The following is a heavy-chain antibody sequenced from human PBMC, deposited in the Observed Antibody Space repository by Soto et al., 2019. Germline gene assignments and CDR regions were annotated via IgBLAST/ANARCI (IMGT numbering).Heavy chain of an antibody. V-gene: IGHV3-30*18. Sequence: GGSLRLSCAASGFTFSSYGMHWVRQAPGKGLEWVAVISYDGSNKYYADSVKGRFTISRDNSKNRLYLQMNSLRAEDTAVYYCAKDGEGRRYYDILTGYYPEYYYYYMDVWGKGTTVTVSS. J-gene: IGHJ6*03. CDR1: GFTFSSYG. D-gene: IGHD3-9*01. CDR2: ISYDGSNK. CDR3: AKDGEGRRYYDILTGYYPEYYYYYMDV.